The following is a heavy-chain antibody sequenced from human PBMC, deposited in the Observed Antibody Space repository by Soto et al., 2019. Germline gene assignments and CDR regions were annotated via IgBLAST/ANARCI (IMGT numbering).Heavy chain of an antibody. J-gene: IGHJ4*02. CDR3: ARAVLNYDFWSGYPPPSGGFDY. V-gene: IGHV4-30-4*01. CDR1: GGSISSGDYY. D-gene: IGHD3-3*01. Sequence: TLSLTCTVSGGSISSGDYYWSWIRQPPGKGLEWIGYIYYSGSTYYNPSLKSRVTISVDTSKNQFSLKLSSVTAADTAVYYCARAVLNYDFWSGYPPPSGGFDYWGQGTLVTVSS. CDR2: IYYSGST.